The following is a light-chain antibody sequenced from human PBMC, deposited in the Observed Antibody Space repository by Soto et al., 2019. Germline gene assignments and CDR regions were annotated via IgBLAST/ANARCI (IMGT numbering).Light chain of an antibody. CDR3: QTLGTGIPWG. CDR1: SCHSSYA. CDR2: LNSDGSH. Sequence: QAVLTQSPSASASLGASVKLTCTLSSCHSSYAIAWHQQQPEKGPRYLMKLNSDGSHSKGDWIPDRFSGSSSGAERYLTISSLQSEDEADYSCQTLGTGIPWGLGGGTKLPVL. J-gene: IGLJ3*02. V-gene: IGLV4-69*01.